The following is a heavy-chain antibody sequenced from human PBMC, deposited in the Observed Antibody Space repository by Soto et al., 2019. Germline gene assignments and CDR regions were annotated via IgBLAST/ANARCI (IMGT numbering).Heavy chain of an antibody. CDR2: INHSGST. J-gene: IGHJ3*02. V-gene: IGHV4-34*01. D-gene: IGHD1-1*01. CDR1: GGSFSGYY. Sequence: QVQLQQWGAGLLKPSETLSLTCAVYGGSFSGYYWSWIRQPPGKGLAWIGEINHSGSTNYNPSLKSRVTISVDTSKNQFSLQLSSVTAADTAVYYCASNSPYGRCAFDIWGQGTMVTVSS. CDR3: ASNSPYGRCAFDI.